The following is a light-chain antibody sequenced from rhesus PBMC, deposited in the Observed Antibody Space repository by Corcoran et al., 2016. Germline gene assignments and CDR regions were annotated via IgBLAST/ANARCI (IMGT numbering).Light chain of an antibody. CDR3: QVYDSHSDLYI. CDR1: NIGSTF. CDR2: YDS. Sequence: SYELTQSPSGSVSPGQTASITCGGDNIGSTFVFWFQQKPPQAPVVVMSYDSERPSGIPERFSGSKSGNIATLTISGVEAGDEADYYYQVYDSHSDLYIFGSGTRLTV. V-gene: IGLV3-36*02. J-gene: IGLJ1*01.